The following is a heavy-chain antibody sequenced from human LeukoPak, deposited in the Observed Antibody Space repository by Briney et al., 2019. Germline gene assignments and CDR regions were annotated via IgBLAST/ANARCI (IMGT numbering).Heavy chain of an antibody. CDR1: GYTFTIYG. J-gene: IGHJ4*02. Sequence: ASVKVSCKTSGYTFTIYGISWVRQAPGQGLEWMGLISAYGNTNYAQNLQGRVTMTTDTSTSTAYMELRSLRSDDTAVHYCARGIIGYYLDYWGQGTLVTVSS. V-gene: IGHV1-18*01. D-gene: IGHD2-15*01. CDR3: ARGIIGYYLDY. CDR2: ISAYGNT.